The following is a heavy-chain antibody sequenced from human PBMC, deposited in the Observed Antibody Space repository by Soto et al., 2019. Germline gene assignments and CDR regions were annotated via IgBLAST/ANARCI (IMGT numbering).Heavy chain of an antibody. D-gene: IGHD3-3*02. J-gene: IGHJ4*02. V-gene: IGHV4-39*01. CDR1: GSSINSSGYY. Sequence: SETLSLTCTVSGSSINSSGYYWGWIRQPPGKGLEWIGSMFYGVSTYYNPSLKSRVTVSVDTSKNQSSLNLRSVTAADTAVYYCARLPSRHLVDYWGQGTLVTVSS. CDR3: ARLPSRHLVDY. CDR2: MFYGVST.